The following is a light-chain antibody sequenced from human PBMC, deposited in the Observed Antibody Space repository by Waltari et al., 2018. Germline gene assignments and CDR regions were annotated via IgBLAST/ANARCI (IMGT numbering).Light chain of an antibody. CDR3: HQCDSVPLT. Sequence: EIVLTQSPGTLSLSPGERASLSCRASQSIRSTHLAWFQQKVGQTPRLLIYGASSRASGIPDRFSGSGSGTDFTLTINNLEPDDFAVYYCHQCDSVPLTFGQGTRLEIK. V-gene: IGKV3-20*01. CDR1: QSIRSTH. J-gene: IGKJ5*01. CDR2: GAS.